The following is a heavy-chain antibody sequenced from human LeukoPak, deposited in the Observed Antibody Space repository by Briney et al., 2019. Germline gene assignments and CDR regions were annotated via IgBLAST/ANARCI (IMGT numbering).Heavy chain of an antibody. CDR1: GGSISSSSYY. CDR3: ARHVYTSRELSGYYMDV. CDR2: IYYSGST. V-gene: IGHV4-39*01. D-gene: IGHD3-16*02. Sequence: SETLSLTCTVSGGSISSSSYYWGWIRQPPGKGLEWIGSIYYSGSTYYNPSLKSRVTISVDTSKNQFSLKLSSVTAADTAVYYCARHVYTSRELSGYYMDVWGKGTTVTVSS. J-gene: IGHJ6*03.